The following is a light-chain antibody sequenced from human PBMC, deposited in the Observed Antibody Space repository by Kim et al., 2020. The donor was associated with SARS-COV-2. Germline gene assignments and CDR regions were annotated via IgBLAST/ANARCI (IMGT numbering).Light chain of an antibody. CDR1: QASSSA. CDR2: DAS. J-gene: IGKJ5*01. CDR3: QQFSNYPIT. V-gene: IGKV1D-13*01. Sequence: GDRVIITCRKSQASSSAFAWYQQKPGKPPRLLIYDASILESGVPSRFSGSGSGTDFSLTISSLQPEDFATYYCQQFSNYPITFGQGTRLEIK.